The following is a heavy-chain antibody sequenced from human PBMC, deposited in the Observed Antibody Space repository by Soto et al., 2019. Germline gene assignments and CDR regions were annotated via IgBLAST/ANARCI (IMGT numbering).Heavy chain of an antibody. CDR1: GFTVSSNY. CDR3: ARLKARTGDAFDI. CDR2: IYSGGST. J-gene: IGHJ3*02. V-gene: IGHV3-53*01. Sequence: GGSLRLYCAASGFTVSSNYMSWVRQAPGKGLEWVSVIYSGGSTYYADSVKGRFTISRDNSKNTLYLQMNSLRAEDTAVYYCARLKARTGDAFDIWDQGTMVTVSS. D-gene: IGHD3-9*01.